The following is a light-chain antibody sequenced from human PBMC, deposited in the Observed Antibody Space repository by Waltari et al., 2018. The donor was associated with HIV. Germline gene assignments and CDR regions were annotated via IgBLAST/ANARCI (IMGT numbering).Light chain of an antibody. CDR2: GKN. CDR3: NSRDSSGDLYV. J-gene: IGLJ1*01. Sequence: SSELTQDPAVSVALGQTVRITCQGDSLRTYYASWYQQKPGQAPVLGFFGKNNRPSGIPDRFSGSTSGNTASLTITGAQAEDEADYYCNSRDSSGDLYVFGTATKVTVL. V-gene: IGLV3-19*01. CDR1: SLRTYY.